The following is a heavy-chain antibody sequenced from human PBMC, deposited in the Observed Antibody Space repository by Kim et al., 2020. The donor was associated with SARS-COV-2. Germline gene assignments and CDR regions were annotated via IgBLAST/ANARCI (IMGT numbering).Heavy chain of an antibody. CDR2: INAGTGNT. D-gene: IGHD3-22*01. V-gene: IGHV1-3*01. Sequence: ASVKVSCKASGYTFTSYAMHWVRQAPGQRLEWMGWINAGTGNTKYSQRFPGRVTITRDTSASTAYLQLSSLRSEDTAVYYCARGSSGYYVDYWGQGTLVTVSS. CDR1: GYTFTSYA. J-gene: IGHJ4*02. CDR3: ARGSSGYYVDY.